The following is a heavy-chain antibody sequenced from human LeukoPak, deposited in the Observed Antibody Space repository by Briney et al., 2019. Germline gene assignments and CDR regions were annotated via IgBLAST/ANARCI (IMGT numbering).Heavy chain of an antibody. J-gene: IGHJ3*02. Sequence: ASVKVSCKGSGYTFTSYAIHWVRQAPGQGLEWMGWINTDSGNPTYAQGFTGRLVFSLDTSVSTAYLQISSLKAEDTAVYYCASSRARDDFDIWGLGTMVTVSS. CDR1: GYTFTSYA. D-gene: IGHD3-10*01. CDR2: INTDSGNP. CDR3: ASSRARDDFDI. V-gene: IGHV7-4-1*02.